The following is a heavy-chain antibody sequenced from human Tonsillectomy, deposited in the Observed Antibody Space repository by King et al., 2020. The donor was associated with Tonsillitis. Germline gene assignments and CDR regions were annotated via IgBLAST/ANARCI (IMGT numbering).Heavy chain of an antibody. CDR3: ARTRTGHVVSGFEY. V-gene: IGHV1-18*01. D-gene: IGHD3/OR15-3a*01. Sequence: QVQLVESGAEVKKPGASVKVSCKASGFTFPNYGITWVRQAPGQGLEWMGWISAYNGDTDYAQKLQGRVTMTTDTSTTTAYMELRSLRSDDTAIYFCARTRTGHVVSGFEYWGQGTLVTVSS. J-gene: IGHJ4*02. CDR2: ISAYNGDT. CDR1: GFTFPNYG.